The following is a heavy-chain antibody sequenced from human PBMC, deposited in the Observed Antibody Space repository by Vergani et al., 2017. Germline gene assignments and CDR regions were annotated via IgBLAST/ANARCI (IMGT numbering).Heavy chain of an antibody. CDR3: AKGSNHYQLLNAXLDY. CDR1: GFTFDDYT. D-gene: IGHD2-2*01. V-gene: IGHV3-43*01. CDR2: ISWDGVNT. J-gene: IGHJ4*02. Sequence: EVQLVESGGVVVQPGGSLRLSCAASGFTFDDYTMHWVRQPPGKGLEWVSLISWDGVNTYYVDSVKGRFTISRDNSKNSLYLQMNSLRTEDTGFYYCAKGSNHYQLLNAXLDYWGQGTLVTVSS.